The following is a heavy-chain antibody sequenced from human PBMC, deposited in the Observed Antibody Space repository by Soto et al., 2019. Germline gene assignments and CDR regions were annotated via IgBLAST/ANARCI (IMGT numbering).Heavy chain of an antibody. D-gene: IGHD3-22*01. Sequence: SETLSLTCTVSGGSISSSSYYWGWIRQPPGKGLEWIGSIYYSGSTYYNPSLKSRVTISVDTSKNQFSLKLSSVTAADTAVYYCASQSPPPYYYDSSGPDYWGQGTLVTVSS. CDR3: ASQSPPPYYYDSSGPDY. V-gene: IGHV4-39*01. CDR1: GGSISSSSYY. J-gene: IGHJ4*02. CDR2: IYYSGST.